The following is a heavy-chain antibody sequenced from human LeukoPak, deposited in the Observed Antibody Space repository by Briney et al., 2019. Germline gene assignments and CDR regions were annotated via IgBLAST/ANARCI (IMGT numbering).Heavy chain of an antibody. CDR3: SKHPSTGFYYFDF. V-gene: IGHV3-23*01. CDR2: ISGTGGST. J-gene: IGHJ4*02. Sequence: LPGGSLRLTCAASGFTFTTYTMAWVRQAPGKGLEWVSTISGTGGSTAYADSVKGRFTISRDNSKNTLYLQMNSLRAEDTAIYFCSKHPSTGFYYFDFWGQGTLVTVSS. CDR1: GFTFTTYT. D-gene: IGHD6-19*01.